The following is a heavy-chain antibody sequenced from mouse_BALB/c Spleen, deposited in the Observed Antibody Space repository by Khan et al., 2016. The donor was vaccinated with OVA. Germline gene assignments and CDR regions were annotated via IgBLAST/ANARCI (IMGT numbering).Heavy chain of an antibody. Sequence: VQLQQSGAELATPGASVTMSCKASGYTFSPYWMHWVKQRPGQGLEWLGFINPTSGYTDYNEKFKDKATLSADKPSSTAYMQLSSLTSEDSAVYYCARDRIDYWGQGTTLTVSS. CDR2: INPTSGYT. V-gene: IGHV1-4*01. CDR1: GYTFSPYW. CDR3: ARDRIDY. J-gene: IGHJ2*01.